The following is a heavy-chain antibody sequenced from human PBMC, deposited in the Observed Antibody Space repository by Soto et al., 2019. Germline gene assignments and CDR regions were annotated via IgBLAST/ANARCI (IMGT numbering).Heavy chain of an antibody. CDR3: ARDASPDFWSGYYDY. CDR2: INPNNGGT. CDR1: TYTFKDYF. D-gene: IGHD3-3*01. Sequence: HLVQSGAEVKQPGASVRVSCKASTYTFKDYFLHWVRQAPGQGLEWMGWINPNNGGTDYAQKFQGRVTMTSDTSISTAYMEVSGLKSGDTAVYYCARDASPDFWSGYYDYWGQGTLNTVSS. J-gene: IGHJ4*02. V-gene: IGHV1-2*02.